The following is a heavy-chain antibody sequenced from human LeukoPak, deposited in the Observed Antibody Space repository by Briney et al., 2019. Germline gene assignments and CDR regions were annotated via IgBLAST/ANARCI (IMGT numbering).Heavy chain of an antibody. D-gene: IGHD1-1*01. J-gene: IGHJ5*02. V-gene: IGHV3-30*02. Sequence: PGGSLRLSCAASGFTFSSYGMHWVRQAPGKGPEWVAFTRFDDSYKAYGDTVKGRFTISRDNSKNTLYLQMDSLRSDDTAVYYCAKSSAGITWFDPWGQGTLVTVSS. CDR1: GFTFSSYG. CDR2: TRFDDSYK. CDR3: AKSSAGITWFDP.